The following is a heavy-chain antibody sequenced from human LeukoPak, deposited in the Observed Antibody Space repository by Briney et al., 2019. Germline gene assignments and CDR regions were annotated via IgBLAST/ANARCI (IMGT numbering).Heavy chain of an antibody. Sequence: SETLSLTCAVYGGSFSGYYWSWIRQPPGKGLEWIGEINHSGSTNYNPSLKSRVTISVDTSKNQFSLKLSSVTAADTAVYYCARTYYDFWSGLYYFDYWGQGTLVTVSS. V-gene: IGHV4-34*01. D-gene: IGHD3-3*01. J-gene: IGHJ4*02. CDR3: ARTYYDFWSGLYYFDY. CDR1: GGSFSGYY. CDR2: INHSGST.